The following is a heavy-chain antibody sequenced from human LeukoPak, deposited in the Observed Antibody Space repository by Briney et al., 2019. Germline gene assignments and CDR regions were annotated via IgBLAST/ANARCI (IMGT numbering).Heavy chain of an antibody. V-gene: IGHV5-51*01. J-gene: IGHJ4*02. CDR3: ARSGSYQYYFDY. CDR2: IYPANSET. CDR1: GYGFPSYW. Sequence: GESLQISCEGSGYGFPSYWIGWVRQMPGKGLEWVGIIYPANSETGYSPSFEGQVTISADKSINTAYLQWSSLKASDTAIYYCARSGSYQYYFDYWGQGTPVIVSA. D-gene: IGHD1-26*01.